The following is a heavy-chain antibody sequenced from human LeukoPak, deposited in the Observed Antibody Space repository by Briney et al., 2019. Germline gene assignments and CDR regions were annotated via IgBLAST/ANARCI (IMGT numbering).Heavy chain of an antibody. CDR3: AAGYSSSWENYYFDY. CDR2: INWNGGST. CDR1: GFTFDDYG. V-gene: IGHV3-20*04. Sequence: PGGSLRLSCAASGFTFDDYGMSWVRQAPGKGLEWVSGINWNGGSTGYADSVKGRFTISRDNAKNSLYLQMNSLRAEVTALYYCAAGYSSSWENYYFDYWGQGTLVTVSS. J-gene: IGHJ4*02. D-gene: IGHD6-13*01.